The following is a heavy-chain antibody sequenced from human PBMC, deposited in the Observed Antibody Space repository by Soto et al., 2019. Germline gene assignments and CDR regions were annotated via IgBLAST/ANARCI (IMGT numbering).Heavy chain of an antibody. J-gene: IGHJ4*02. V-gene: IGHV1-18*01. Sequence: QVQLVQSGVEVKKPGASVRVSCKASGYTFTSYGINWLRQAPGQGLEWMGWINTYNGHTNYAQKLQGRVTMTTDTSTSTSYMELRSLRSDDTAVYYCARGGQYSTDSYLLYTFDYWGQGTLVSVSS. D-gene: IGHD6-19*01. CDR1: GYTFTSYG. CDR2: INTYNGHT. CDR3: ARGGQYSTDSYLLYTFDY.